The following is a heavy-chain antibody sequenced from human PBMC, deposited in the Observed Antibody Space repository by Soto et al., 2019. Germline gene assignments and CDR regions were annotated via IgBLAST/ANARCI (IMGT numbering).Heavy chain of an antibody. V-gene: IGHV3-7*03. CDR1: GFTFGSNW. CDR3: ASLEWESTGYADY. Sequence: GGSLRLSCAASGFTFGSNWMSWVRQAPGKGLEWVANIKRDGSEKYYVDSVKGRFTISRDNAKKTLYLQMKSMRADDTAVYYCASLEWESTGYADYWGQGTMVTVSS. D-gene: IGHD3-3*01. J-gene: IGHJ4*02. CDR2: IKRDGSEK.